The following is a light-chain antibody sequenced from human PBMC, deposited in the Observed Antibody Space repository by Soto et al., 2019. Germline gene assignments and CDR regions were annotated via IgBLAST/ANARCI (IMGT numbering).Light chain of an antibody. CDR3: QTWGTGIVV. J-gene: IGLJ2*01. Sequence: QLVLTQSPSASASLGASVKLTCTLSSGHSSYAIAWHQQQPEKGPRYLMKLNSDGRHSKGDGIPDRFSGSSSGAERYLTISSLQSEDEADYYCQTWGTGIVVFGGGTKLNVL. CDR1: SGHSSYA. CDR2: LNSDGRH. V-gene: IGLV4-69*01.